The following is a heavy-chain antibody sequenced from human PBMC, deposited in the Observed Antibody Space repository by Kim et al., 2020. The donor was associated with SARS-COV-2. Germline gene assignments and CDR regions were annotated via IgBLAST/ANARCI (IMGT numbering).Heavy chain of an antibody. CDR2: IYYSGGT. V-gene: IGHV4-59*01. CDR1: DGSISSYY. Sequence: SETLSLTCTVSDGSISSYYWSWIRQPPGKGLEWIGYIYYSGGTNYNPSLNIRVTISVDTSKNQLSLKVKSVTAADTAVYYCARGTHYYDCAYFDYWGQGTLVTVSS. J-gene: IGHJ4*02. CDR3: ARGTHYYDCAYFDY. D-gene: IGHD3-22*01.